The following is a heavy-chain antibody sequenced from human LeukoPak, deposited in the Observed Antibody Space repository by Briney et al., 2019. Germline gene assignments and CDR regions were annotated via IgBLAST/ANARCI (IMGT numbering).Heavy chain of an antibody. J-gene: IGHJ4*02. Sequence: SETLSLTCTVSGGSISSYYWSWIRQPPGKGLEWIGYIYYSGSTNYKPSLKSRVTISVDTSKNQFSLKLSSVTAADTAVYYCARGGSLDYYGSGSYFYYWGQGTLVTVSS. CDR1: GGSISSYY. CDR3: ARGGSLDYYGSGSYFYY. V-gene: IGHV4-59*01. CDR2: IYYSGST. D-gene: IGHD3-10*01.